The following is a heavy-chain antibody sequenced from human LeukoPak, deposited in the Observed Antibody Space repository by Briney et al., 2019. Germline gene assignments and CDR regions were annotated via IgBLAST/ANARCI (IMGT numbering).Heavy chain of an antibody. Sequence: SETLSLTCTVSGGSMSSISYYWGWIRQPPGKGLEWIGSMYYSGSTYYNPSLKSRVTISVDRSKNQFSLKLSSVTAADTAVYYCARTGGAAAGVWSDPWGQGTLVTVSS. CDR1: GGSMSSISYY. V-gene: IGHV4-39*07. CDR2: MYYSGST. CDR3: ARTGGAAAGVWSDP. J-gene: IGHJ5*02. D-gene: IGHD6-13*01.